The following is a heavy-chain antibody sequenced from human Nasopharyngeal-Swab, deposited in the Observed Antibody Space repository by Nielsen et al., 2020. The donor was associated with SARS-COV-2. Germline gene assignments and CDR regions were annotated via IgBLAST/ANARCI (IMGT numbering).Heavy chain of an antibody. CDR1: GFTFSYYA. Sequence: GGSLRLSCADTGFTFSYYAMNWVRQAPGKGLEWVSGISDGGGSTSYADSAKGRFTISRDNSKSTLYLQMNSLRAEDTAVYYCAKHAAYTNSWHHFDYWGQGTLVTVSS. CDR3: AKHAAYTNSWHHFDY. J-gene: IGHJ4*02. D-gene: IGHD6-13*01. CDR2: ISDGGGST. V-gene: IGHV3-23*01.